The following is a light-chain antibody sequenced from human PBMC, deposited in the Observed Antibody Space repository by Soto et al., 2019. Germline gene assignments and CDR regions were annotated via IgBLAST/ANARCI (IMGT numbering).Light chain of an antibody. V-gene: IGKV3-15*01. CDR2: GTS. CDR1: QSVSSN. CDR3: QQYNNWPPTWT. J-gene: IGKJ1*01. Sequence: EIVMTQSPATLSVSPGERATLSCRASQSVSSNLAWYQQKPGQAPRLLIYGTSTRATGIPARFSGSGSWTEFTLTISSLQSEDFAFYYCQQYNNWPPTWTFGQGTKVEIK.